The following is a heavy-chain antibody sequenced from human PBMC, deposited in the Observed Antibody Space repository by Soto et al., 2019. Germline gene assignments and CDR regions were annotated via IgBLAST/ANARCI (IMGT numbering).Heavy chain of an antibody. V-gene: IGHV1-18*01. CDR3: ARDRPVKGYYYYYYMDV. Sequence: QVQLVQSGAEVKKPGASVKVSCKASGYTFTSYGISWVRQAPGQGLEWMGWISAYNGNTNYAQKLQGRVTMTTDTSTSTAYRELRSLRSDDTAVYYCARDRPVKGYYYYYYMDVWGKGTTVTVSS. CDR1: GYTFTSYG. CDR2: ISAYNGNT. J-gene: IGHJ6*03.